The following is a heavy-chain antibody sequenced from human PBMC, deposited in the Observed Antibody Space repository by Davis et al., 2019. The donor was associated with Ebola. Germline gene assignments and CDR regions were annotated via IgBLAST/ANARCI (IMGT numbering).Heavy chain of an antibody. J-gene: IGHJ4*02. CDR2: IIPIFGTA. V-gene: IGHV1-69*05. CDR1: GGTFSSYA. D-gene: IGHD2-2*01. CDR3: ARVLAFCSSTSCPGDY. Sequence: SVKVSCKASGGTFSSYAISWVRQAPGQGLEWMGGIIPIFGTANYAQKFQGRVTITRDTSASTAYMELSSLRSEDTAVYYCARVLAFCSSTSCPGDYWGQGTLVTVSS.